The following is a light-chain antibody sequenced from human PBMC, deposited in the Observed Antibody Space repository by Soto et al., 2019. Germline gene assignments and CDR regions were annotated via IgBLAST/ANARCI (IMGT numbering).Light chain of an antibody. J-gene: IGLJ1*01. V-gene: IGLV2-14*01. CDR1: SSDVGGYNS. Sequence: QSVLTHPASVSGSPGQSITISRTGTSSDVGGYNSVSWYRQDPGKAPKLMIYDVTNRPSGVSNRFSGSKSGNTASLTISGLQAEDEADYYCSSFTSSITYVFGTGTKVTVL. CDR3: SSFTSSITYV. CDR2: DVT.